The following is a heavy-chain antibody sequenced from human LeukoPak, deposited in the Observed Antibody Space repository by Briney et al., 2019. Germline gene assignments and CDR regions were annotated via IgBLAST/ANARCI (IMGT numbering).Heavy chain of an antibody. CDR3: ARVDFWSGYYRQTGFDP. CDR2: INTNSGNP. D-gene: IGHD3-3*01. J-gene: IGHJ5*02. Sequence: ASVKVSCKASGYGFISYAMNWVRQAPGQGLEWMGWINTNSGNPTYAQGFTGRFVFSSDTSVSTAYLQISSLKAEDTAVYYCARVDFWSGYYRQTGFDPWGQGTLVTVSS. V-gene: IGHV7-4-1*02. CDR1: GYGFISYA.